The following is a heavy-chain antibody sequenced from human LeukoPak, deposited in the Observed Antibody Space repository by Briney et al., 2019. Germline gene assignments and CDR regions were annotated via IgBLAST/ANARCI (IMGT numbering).Heavy chain of an antibody. J-gene: IGHJ6*03. D-gene: IGHD1-1*01. V-gene: IGHV3-48*03. CDR1: GFTFSSYE. CDR3: ASALTTSYYYYYYMDV. CDR2: ISSSGSTI. Sequence: GGSLRLSCAASGFTFSSYEMNWVRQAPGKGLEWVSYISSSGSTIYYADSVKGRFIISRDNAKNSLYLQMNSLRAEDTAVYYCASALTTSYYYYYYMDVWGKGTTVTISS.